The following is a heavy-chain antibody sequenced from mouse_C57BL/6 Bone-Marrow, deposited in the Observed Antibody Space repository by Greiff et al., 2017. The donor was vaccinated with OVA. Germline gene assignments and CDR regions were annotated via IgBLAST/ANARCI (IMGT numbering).Heavy chain of an antibody. J-gene: IGHJ3*01. CDR2: IWRGGST. CDR1: GFSLTSYG. V-gene: IGHV2-5*01. CDR3: AKGDSNYGAWFAY. Sequence: LQESGPGLVQPSQSLSITCTVSGFSLTSYGVHWVRQSPGKGLEWLGVIWRGGSTDYNAAFMSRLSITKDNSKSQVFFKMNSLQADDTAIYYCAKGDSNYGAWFAYWGQGTLVTVSA. D-gene: IGHD2-5*01.